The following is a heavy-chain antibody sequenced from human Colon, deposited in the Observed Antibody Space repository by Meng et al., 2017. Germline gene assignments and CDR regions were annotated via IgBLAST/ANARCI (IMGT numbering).Heavy chain of an antibody. CDR3: VRVKFQSGDAFDI. J-gene: IGHJ3*02. CDR1: GYTFTSYG. V-gene: IGHV1-18*01. CDR2: ISTYNGNT. Sequence: ASVKVSCKASGYTFTSYGISWVRQAPGQGLEWMGWISTYNGNTNYAPKVQGRVTMTTDTSTSTAYMELRSLRSDDTAVYYCVRVKFQSGDAFDIWGQGTMVTVSS.